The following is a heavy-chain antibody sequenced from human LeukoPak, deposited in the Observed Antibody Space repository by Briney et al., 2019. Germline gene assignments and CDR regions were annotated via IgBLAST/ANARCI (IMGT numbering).Heavy chain of an antibody. CDR2: ISGSGGST. CDR1: GFTFSSYA. V-gene: IGHV3-23*01. Sequence: GGSLRLSCAASGFTFSSYAMSWVRQAPGKGLEWVSAISGSGGSTYYADSVKGRFTISRDDSKNTLYLQMNSLRAEDTAVYYCAKDNYSGSRRALSPPSYYYYYYGMDVWGQGTTVTVSS. CDR3: AKDNYSGSRRALSPPSYYYYYYGMDV. D-gene: IGHD1-26*01. J-gene: IGHJ6*02.